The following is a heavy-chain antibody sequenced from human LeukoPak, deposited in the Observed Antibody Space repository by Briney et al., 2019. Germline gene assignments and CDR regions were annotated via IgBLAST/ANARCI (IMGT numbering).Heavy chain of an antibody. J-gene: IGHJ4*02. CDR3: ARTWKYYFDN. CDR2: IISSSSHI. Sequence: GGSLRLSCAASGFTFSSYNMNWVRQAPGKGLEWVSSIISSSSHIYYADSVKGRFTISRDNAKNSLFLQMNSLRADDTAVYYCARTWKYYFDNWGQGTLVTVSS. D-gene: IGHD1-1*01. CDR1: GFTFSSYN. V-gene: IGHV3-21*01.